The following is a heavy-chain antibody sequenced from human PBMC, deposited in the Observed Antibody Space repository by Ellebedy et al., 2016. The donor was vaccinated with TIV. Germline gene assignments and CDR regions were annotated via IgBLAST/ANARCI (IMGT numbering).Heavy chain of an antibody. CDR3: ARGRGGSYSIPFDF. V-gene: IGHV4-59*08. D-gene: IGHD1-26*01. CDR1: GGSISGYY. CDR2: IYYSGNT. J-gene: IGHJ4*02. Sequence: SETLSLXXTVSGGSISGYYWSWIRQPPGKGLEWIGYIYYSGNTHFNPSLKSRVTMSVDTSKNQFSLKLSSVTAADTAVYYCARGRGGSYSIPFDFWGLGTLVTVSS.